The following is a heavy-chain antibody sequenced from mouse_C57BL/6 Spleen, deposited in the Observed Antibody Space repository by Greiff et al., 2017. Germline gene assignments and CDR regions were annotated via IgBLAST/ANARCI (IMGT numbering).Heavy chain of an antibody. CDR2: SRNKANDYTT. CDR1: GFTFSDFY. CDR3: ARDADDGYYNSLDAMDY. J-gene: IGHJ4*01. Sequence: EVKLMESGGGLVQSGRSLRLSCATSGFTFSDFYMEWVRQAPGKGLEWIAASRNKANDYTTEYSASVKGRFIVSRDTSLSILYLQMNALRAEDTAIYYCARDADDGYYNSLDAMDYWGQGTSVTVSS. D-gene: IGHD2-3*01. V-gene: IGHV7-1*01.